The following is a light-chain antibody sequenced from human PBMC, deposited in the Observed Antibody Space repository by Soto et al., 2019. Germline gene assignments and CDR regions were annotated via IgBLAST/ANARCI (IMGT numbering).Light chain of an antibody. CDR1: SSNIGNNY. CDR2: DNN. J-gene: IGLJ2*01. CDR3: GTWDSSLSAEV. Sequence: QSVLTQPPSVSAAPGQKVTISCSGSSSNIGNNYVSWYQQLPGTAPKLLIYDNNKRPSGIPDRFSGSKSGTSATLGITGLQTGDEVDYYCGTWDSSLSAEVFGGGTTVTVL. V-gene: IGLV1-51*01.